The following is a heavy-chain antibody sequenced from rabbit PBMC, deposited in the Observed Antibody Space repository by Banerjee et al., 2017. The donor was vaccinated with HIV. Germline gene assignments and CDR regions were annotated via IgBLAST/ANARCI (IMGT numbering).Heavy chain of an antibody. J-gene: IGHJ6*01. Sequence: QSLEESGGDLVKPGAFLTLTCTASEFSLSIYEVCWARQAPGKGLEWIACIVTGSGSTYYASWAKGRFTCSKTSSTTVTLQMTSLTAADTATYFCARDASRTGLWGPGTLVTVS. CDR3: ARDASRTGL. CDR2: IVTGSGST. CDR1: EFSLSIYE. D-gene: IGHD1-1*01. V-gene: IGHV1S40*01.